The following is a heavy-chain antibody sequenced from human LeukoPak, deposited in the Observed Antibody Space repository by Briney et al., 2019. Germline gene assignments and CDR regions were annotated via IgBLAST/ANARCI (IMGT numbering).Heavy chain of an antibody. CDR2: TSYDGSKN. CDR3: ARVDSSGWNAYFYYLDV. D-gene: IGHD6-19*01. CDR1: GFTFTNYA. Sequence: PGGSLRLSCAASGFTFTNYALHWVRPSPGKGLEWVALTSYDGSKNYYGDSVKGRFTISRDNSKNTVYLQMNSLRAEDTAVYYCARVDSSGWNAYFYYLDVWGKGTTVTVSS. V-gene: IGHV3-30*04. J-gene: IGHJ6*03.